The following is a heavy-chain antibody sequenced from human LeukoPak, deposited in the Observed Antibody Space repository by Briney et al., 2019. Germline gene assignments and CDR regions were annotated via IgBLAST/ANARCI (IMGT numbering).Heavy chain of an antibody. CDR1: GFTFTSYS. V-gene: IGHV3-48*04. Sequence: PGGSLRLSCAASGFTFTSYSMNWVRQAPGKGLEWVSYISSSGSTIYYADSVKGRFTISRDNAKKSLYLRMNSLRAEDTAVYYCAREGCTITNCEPGWFDPWGQGTLVTVSS. D-gene: IGHD2-2*01. CDR3: AREGCTITNCEPGWFDP. CDR2: ISSSGSTI. J-gene: IGHJ5*02.